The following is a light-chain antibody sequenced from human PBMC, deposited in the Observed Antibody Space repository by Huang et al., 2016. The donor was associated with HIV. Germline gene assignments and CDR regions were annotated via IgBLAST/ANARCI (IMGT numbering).Light chain of an antibody. Sequence: DIQMTQSPSTLSAAIGDRVTITCRASQSVSTRLAWYQQQPGKAPRLLIQEASSLESGVPSRFSDSGSGTEFTLTISSLQPDDSSTYSCQQYNTFTFGPGTKVDI. V-gene: IGKV1-5*03. CDR3: QQYNTFT. CDR1: QSVSTR. J-gene: IGKJ3*01. CDR2: EAS.